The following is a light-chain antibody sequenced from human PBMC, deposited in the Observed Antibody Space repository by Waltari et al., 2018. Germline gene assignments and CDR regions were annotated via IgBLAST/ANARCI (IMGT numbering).Light chain of an antibody. J-gene: IGKJ4*01. Sequence: EIVMTQSPATLSVSPGASATLSCRASQSVSINLAWYQQKPGQAPRLLIFDTSTRATGIPARFSGSGSGTDFTLTISSLQSEDFAVYYCQQYNDWLPLTFGGGTKVEI. V-gene: IGKV3-15*01. CDR1: QSVSIN. CDR2: DTS. CDR3: QQYNDWLPLT.